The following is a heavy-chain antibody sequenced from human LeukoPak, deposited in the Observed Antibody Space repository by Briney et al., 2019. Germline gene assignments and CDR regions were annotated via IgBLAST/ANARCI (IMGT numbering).Heavy chain of an antibody. D-gene: IGHD4-17*01. J-gene: IGHJ4*02. CDR1: GGTFSSYA. CDR3: ARSDYDEYYFDY. V-gene: IGHV1-69*13. CDR2: IIPIFGTA. Sequence: SVKVSCKASGGTFSSYAISWVRQAPGQGLEWMGGIIPIFGTANYAQKFQGRVTITADESTSTAYMELSSLRSEDTAVYYCARSDYDEYYFDYWGQGTLVTVSS.